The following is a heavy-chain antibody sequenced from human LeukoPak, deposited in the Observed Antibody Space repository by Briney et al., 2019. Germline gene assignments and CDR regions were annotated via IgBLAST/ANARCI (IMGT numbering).Heavy chain of an antibody. CDR1: GGTFSSYA. Sequence: ASVKVSCKASGGTFSSYAISWVRQAPGQGLEWVGRIIPILGIANYAQKFQGRVTITADKSTSTAYMELSSLRTEDTAVYYCARDDIVVVVAATRYYYYGMDVWGQGTTVTVSS. D-gene: IGHD2-15*01. CDR2: IIPILGIA. CDR3: ARDDIVVVVAATRYYYYGMDV. J-gene: IGHJ6*02. V-gene: IGHV1-69*04.